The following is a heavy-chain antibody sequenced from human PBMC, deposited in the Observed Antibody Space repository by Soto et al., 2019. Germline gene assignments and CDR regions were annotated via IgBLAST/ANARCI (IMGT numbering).Heavy chain of an antibody. D-gene: IGHD4-17*01. CDR1: GGTFSSDA. CDR3: ARGVFYDSGDYRAGYYYYGMDV. Sequence: SVKVSCKASGGTFSSDAISWGRQAPGQRLYLMGWIIPIFGTANYAQKFQGRGTITADESTSTAYMELSSLRSEDTAAYYCARGVFYDSGDYRAGYYYYGMDVWGPGTTVTVSS. CDR2: IIPIFGTA. V-gene: IGHV1-69*13. J-gene: IGHJ6*02.